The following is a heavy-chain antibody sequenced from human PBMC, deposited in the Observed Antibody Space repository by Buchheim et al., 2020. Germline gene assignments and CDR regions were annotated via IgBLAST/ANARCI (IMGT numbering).Heavy chain of an antibody. Sequence: QVQVQQWGAGLLKPSETLSLTCAVYGGSFSDYYWSWIRQPPGKGLEWIGEINHSGRTNYNSSLKSRVTMSVDTSKNQFSLKLSSVTAADTAVYYCARVTGGIAVAGIAWFDPWGRGTL. CDR1: GGSFSDYY. D-gene: IGHD6-19*01. J-gene: IGHJ5*02. CDR2: INHSGRT. CDR3: ARVTGGIAVAGIAWFDP. V-gene: IGHV4-34*01.